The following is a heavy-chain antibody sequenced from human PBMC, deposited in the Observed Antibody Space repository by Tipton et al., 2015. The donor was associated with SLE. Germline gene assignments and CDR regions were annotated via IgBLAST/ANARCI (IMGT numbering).Heavy chain of an antibody. CDR1: GFTFSNSG. Sequence: QVQLVQSGGGVVQPGRSLRLSCAASGFTFSNSGMHWVRQAPGKGLEWVALIWYDGSHKFYADSVKGRFTISRDNSKNTLYLQMNSLRVEDTAVYYCASGRVGGNGEYDFQHWGQGTLVTVSS. J-gene: IGHJ1*01. CDR2: IWYDGSHK. D-gene: IGHD4-23*01. CDR3: ASGRVGGNGEYDFQH. V-gene: IGHV3-33*01.